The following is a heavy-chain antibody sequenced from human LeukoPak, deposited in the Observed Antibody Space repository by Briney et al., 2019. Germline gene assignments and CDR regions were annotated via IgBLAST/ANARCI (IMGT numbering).Heavy chain of an antibody. CDR3: AREMATTETSDY. CDR2: ISYDGSNK. V-gene: IGHV3-30-3*01. D-gene: IGHD1-1*01. J-gene: IGHJ4*02. Sequence: SLRLSCAASGFTFSSYAMHWVRQAPGKGLEWVAVISYDGSNKYYADSVKGRFIISRDSSKNTLYLQMNSLRGEDTAAYYCAREMATTETSDYWGQGALVTVSS. CDR1: GFTFSSYA.